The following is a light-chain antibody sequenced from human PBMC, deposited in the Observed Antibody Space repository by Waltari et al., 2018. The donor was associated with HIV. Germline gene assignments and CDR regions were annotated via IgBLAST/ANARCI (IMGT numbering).Light chain of an antibody. V-gene: IGLV2-11*01. CDR3: CSYAGSYPSV. CDR1: SSDVGRYNY. Sequence: QSALTQPRSVSGSPGQSVTISCTGTSSDVGRYNYVSWYQHHPGKAPKLLIYDVSKRLSGVPDRFSGSKSGNTASLTISGLQAEDEAAYYCCSYAGSYPSVFGAGTEVTVL. CDR2: DVS. J-gene: IGLJ1*01.